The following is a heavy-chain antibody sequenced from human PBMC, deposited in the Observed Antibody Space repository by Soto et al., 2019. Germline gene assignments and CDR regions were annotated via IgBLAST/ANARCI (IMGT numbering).Heavy chain of an antibody. CDR1: GFTFSSYS. J-gene: IGHJ4*02. V-gene: IGHV3-21*01. D-gene: IGHD3-16*01. Sequence: GGSLRLSCAASGFTFSSYSMNWVRQAPGKGLEWVSSISSSSSYIYYADSVKGRFTISRDNAKNSLYLQMNSLRAEDTAVYYCARDWAKSPSYFDYWGQGTLVTVSS. CDR3: ARDWAKSPSYFDY. CDR2: ISSSSSYI.